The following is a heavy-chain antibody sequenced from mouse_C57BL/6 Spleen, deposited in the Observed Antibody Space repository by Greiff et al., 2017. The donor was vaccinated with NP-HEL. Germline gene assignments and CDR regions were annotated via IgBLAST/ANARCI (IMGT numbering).Heavy chain of an antibody. Sequence: VQLQESGPELVKPGASVKISCKASGYAFSSSWMNRVKQRPGKGLEWIGRIYPGDGDTNYNGKFQGKATLTADTSSSAAYMQLSSLTSEDSAVYFCARHYKVAMDYWGQGTSVTVSS. CDR2: IYPGDGDT. CDR3: ARHYKVAMDY. D-gene: IGHD2-12*01. J-gene: IGHJ4*01. CDR1: GYAFSSSW. V-gene: IGHV1-82*01.